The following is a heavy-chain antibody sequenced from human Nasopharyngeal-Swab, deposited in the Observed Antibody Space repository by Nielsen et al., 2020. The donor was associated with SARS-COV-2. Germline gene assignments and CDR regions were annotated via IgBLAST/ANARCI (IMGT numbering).Heavy chain of an antibody. J-gene: IGHJ4*02. D-gene: IGHD3-3*01. CDR3: ARGPYDFWSGYPHYFDY. CDR1: GFTFSSYG. Sequence: SLKISCAASGFTFSSYGMHWVRQAPGKGLEWVAIIWYDGSNKYYADSAKGRFTISRDNSKNTLCLQMNSLRAEDTAVYYCARGPYDFWSGYPHYFDYWGQGTLVTVSS. V-gene: IGHV3-33*01. CDR2: IWYDGSNK.